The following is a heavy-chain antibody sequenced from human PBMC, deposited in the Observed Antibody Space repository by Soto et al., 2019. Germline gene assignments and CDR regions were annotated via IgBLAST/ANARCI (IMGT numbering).Heavy chain of an antibody. CDR3: ARGEGYYYDSSPQPAPVFDY. Sequence: GGSLRLSCAASGFTFSSYGMHWVRQAPGKGLEWVAVIWYDGSNKYYADSVKGRFTISRDNSKNTLYLQMNSLRAEDTAVYYCARGEGYYYDSSPQPAPVFDYWGQGTLVTVSS. CDR1: GFTFSSYG. V-gene: IGHV3-33*01. D-gene: IGHD3-22*01. CDR2: IWYDGSNK. J-gene: IGHJ4*02.